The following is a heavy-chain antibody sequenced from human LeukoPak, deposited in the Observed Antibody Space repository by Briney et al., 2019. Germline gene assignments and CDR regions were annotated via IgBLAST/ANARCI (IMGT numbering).Heavy chain of an antibody. J-gene: IGHJ6*03. D-gene: IGHD4-17*01. CDR3: ARGRQTTVTTRAAESGYYYYYYMDV. CDR1: GYTFTSYG. Sequence: ASVKVSCKASGYTFTSYGISWVRQAPGQGLEWMGWISAYNGNTNYAQKLQGRVTMTTDTSTSTAYMELRSLRSDDTAVYYCARGRQTTVTTRAAESGYYYYYYMDVWGKGTTVTVSS. CDR2: ISAYNGNT. V-gene: IGHV1-18*01.